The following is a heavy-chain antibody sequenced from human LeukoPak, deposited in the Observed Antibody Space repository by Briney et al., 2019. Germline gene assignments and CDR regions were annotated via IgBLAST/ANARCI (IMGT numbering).Heavy chain of an antibody. Sequence: GGSLRLSCVASGFTFTIYWMSWVRQAPGKGLEWVANIKQDGSEKYYVDSVKGRFTISRDNAENSLYPQMNSLRGEDTAVYFCARAGYSSGWDYWGQGTLVTVSS. CDR3: ARAGYSSGWDY. J-gene: IGHJ4*02. CDR1: GFTFTIYW. V-gene: IGHV3-7*01. D-gene: IGHD6-19*01. CDR2: IKQDGSEK.